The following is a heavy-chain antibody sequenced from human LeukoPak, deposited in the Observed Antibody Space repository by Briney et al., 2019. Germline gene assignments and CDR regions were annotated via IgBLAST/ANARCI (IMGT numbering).Heavy chain of an antibody. V-gene: IGHV1-2*02. CDR1: GYSFTAYY. CDR2: INPNSGGT. D-gene: IGHD2-8*02. CDR3: AREPYPPPWYYFDY. Sequence: ASVTVSFKASGYSFTAYYMHWVRQAPGQGLEWMGWINPNSGGTNYARKFQGRVTMTRDTSITTAYMEMSRLRSDDAAFYYCAREPYPPPWYYFDYWGQGTLVTVSS. J-gene: IGHJ4*02.